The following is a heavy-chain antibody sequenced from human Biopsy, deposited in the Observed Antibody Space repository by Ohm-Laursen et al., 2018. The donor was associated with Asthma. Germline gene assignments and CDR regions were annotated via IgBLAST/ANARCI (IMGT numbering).Heavy chain of an antibody. CDR2: INSVLGTT. J-gene: IGHJ4*02. D-gene: IGHD2-2*01. V-gene: IGHV1-69*01. CDR1: GGTFNTYV. Sequence: SSVKVSCKSLGGTFNTYVIGWVRQAPGQGLEWMGGINSVLGTTTYPQKFQDRVTITADDSTSTVYMELGSLRSEDTAVYYCARKAGSCISRTCYSFDFWGQGTLVTVSS. CDR3: ARKAGSCISRTCYSFDF.